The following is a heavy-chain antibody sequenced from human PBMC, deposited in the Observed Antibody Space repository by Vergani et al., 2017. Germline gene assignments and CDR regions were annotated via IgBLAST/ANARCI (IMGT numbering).Heavy chain of an antibody. CDR2: INTDGSET. Sequence: VHLVESGGGVVQPGGSLRLSCAASGFNFSPYSFQWVRRAPGKGLVWVSRINTDGSETKFADSVKGRFTMSRNNDKNTVYLQMERLRVEDTATYYCARLGLRFAKFYYMDVWGRGTTVSVSS. V-gene: IGHV3-74*03. CDR3: ARLGLRFAKFYYMDV. D-gene: IGHD4-17*01. CDR1: GFNFSPYS. J-gene: IGHJ6*03.